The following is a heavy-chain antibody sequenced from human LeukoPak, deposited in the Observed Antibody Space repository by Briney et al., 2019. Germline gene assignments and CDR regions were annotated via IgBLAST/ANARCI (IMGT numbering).Heavy chain of an antibody. CDR3: AKSGWRRDHTIDY. D-gene: IGHD5-24*01. CDR2: ISWDGGST. CDR1: GFTFDDYG. V-gene: IGHV3-43D*03. Sequence: QPGGSLRLSCAASGFTFDDYGMSWVRQAPGKGLEWVSLISWDGGSTYYADSVKGRFTISRDNSKNSLYLQMNSLRAEDTALYYCAKSGWRRDHTIDYWGQGTLVTVSS. J-gene: IGHJ4*02.